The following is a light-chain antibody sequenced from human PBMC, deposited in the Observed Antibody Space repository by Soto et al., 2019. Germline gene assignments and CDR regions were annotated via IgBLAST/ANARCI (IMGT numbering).Light chain of an antibody. J-gene: IGKJ5*01. Sequence: DIVLTQSPLSLPVTPGEPASISCRSSQSLLQSNGNNHVEWYLQRPGQSPQLLLYLASSRASGVPERFSGSGSGTEFSLEISRVEAEDVGVYYCLQAAQSPLTFGQGTRLEIK. CDR3: LQAAQSPLT. V-gene: IGKV2-28*01. CDR2: LAS. CDR1: QSLLQSNGNNH.